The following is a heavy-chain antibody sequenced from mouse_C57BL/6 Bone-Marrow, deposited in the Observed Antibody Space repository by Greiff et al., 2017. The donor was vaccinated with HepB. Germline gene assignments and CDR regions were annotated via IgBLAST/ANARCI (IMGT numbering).Heavy chain of an antibody. CDR3: ATLVATDAMDY. J-gene: IGHJ4*01. Sequence: EVQRVESGGGLVKPGGSLKLSCAASGFTFSDYGMHWVRQAPEKGLEWVAYISSGSSTIYYADTVKGRFTISRDNAKNTLFLQMTSLRSEETAMYYCATLVATDAMDYWGQGTSVTVSS. CDR1: GFTFSDYG. D-gene: IGHD1-1*01. CDR2: ISSGSSTI. V-gene: IGHV5-17*01.